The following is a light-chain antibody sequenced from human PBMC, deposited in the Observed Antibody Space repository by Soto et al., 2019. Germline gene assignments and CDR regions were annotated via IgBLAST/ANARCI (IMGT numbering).Light chain of an antibody. J-gene: IGKJ1*01. CDR1: QSISTH. Sequence: DIQMTQSPSSLSASVGDIVSITCRAIQSISTHLSWYQQKPWKAPKLLIYAASSLQSWVPSRFTGSGSGTDFTLTISSLPPEDFATYYCQQSYTSWWTFGQGTKVEIK. V-gene: IGKV1-39*01. CDR3: QQSYTSWWT. CDR2: AAS.